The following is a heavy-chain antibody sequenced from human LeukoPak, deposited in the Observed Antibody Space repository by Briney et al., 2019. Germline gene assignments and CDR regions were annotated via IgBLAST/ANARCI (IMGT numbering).Heavy chain of an antibody. CDR2: INPNNGGT. Sequence: GASVKVSCKASGYTFTGYYMHWVRQAPGQGLEWMGRINPNNGGTNYAQKFQGRVTMTGDTSISTAYMELSSLRSDDTAVYYCARDPRGYSYGYYYYYGMDVWGQGTTVTVSS. V-gene: IGHV1-2*06. CDR1: GYTFTGYY. D-gene: IGHD5-18*01. CDR3: ARDPRGYSYGYYYYYGMDV. J-gene: IGHJ6*02.